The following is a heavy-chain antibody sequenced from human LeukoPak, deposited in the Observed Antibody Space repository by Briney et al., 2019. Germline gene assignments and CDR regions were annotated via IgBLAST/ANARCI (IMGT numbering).Heavy chain of an antibody. D-gene: IGHD3-22*01. J-gene: IGHJ4*02. CDR1: GGSISSYY. Sequence: SETLSLTCTVSGGSISSYYWSWIRQPPGKGLERIGYIYYSGSTNYNPSLKSRVTISVDTSKNQFSLKLSSVTAADTAVYYCARVSGSGYYYYYFDYWGQGTLVTVSS. CDR2: IYYSGST. CDR3: ARVSGSGYYYYYFDY. V-gene: IGHV4-59*01.